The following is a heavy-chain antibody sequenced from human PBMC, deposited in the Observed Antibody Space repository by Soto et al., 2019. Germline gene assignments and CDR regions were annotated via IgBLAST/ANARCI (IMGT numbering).Heavy chain of an antibody. CDR1: GFNFGVFG. Sequence: QVRLVESGGGVVQPGRSLRLSCAASGFNFGVFGMHWVRQAPGKGLEWLSVLSYEGSEEYYADSVRGRFTISRDNSNNTLFLQMNSLRAEDTAVYYCAKSRYSDSSGDFYDYWGQGTLVTVSS. CDR2: LSYEGSEE. V-gene: IGHV3-30*18. D-gene: IGHD3-22*01. J-gene: IGHJ4*02. CDR3: AKSRYSDSSGDFYDY.